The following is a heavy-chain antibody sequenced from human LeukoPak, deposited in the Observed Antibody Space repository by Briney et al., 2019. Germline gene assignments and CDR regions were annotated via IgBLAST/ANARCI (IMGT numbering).Heavy chain of an antibody. Sequence: GGSLRLSCAASGFTFSSYSMNWVRQAPGKGLEWVSYISSSSSTIYYADSVKGRFIISRDNTDNSLFLQMSSLRAEDTAVYYCARERRQWQPFDIWGQGTMVTVSS. CDR1: GFTFSSYS. D-gene: IGHD6-19*01. J-gene: IGHJ3*02. CDR3: ARERRQWQPFDI. CDR2: ISSSSSTI. V-gene: IGHV3-48*04.